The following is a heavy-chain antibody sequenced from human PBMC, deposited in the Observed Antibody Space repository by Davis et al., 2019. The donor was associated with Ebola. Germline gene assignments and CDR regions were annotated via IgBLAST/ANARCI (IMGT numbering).Heavy chain of an antibody. J-gene: IGHJ3*01. CDR1: GGSFSGYY. CDR3: VRRGSLYEKDAFDL. Sequence: MPGGSLRLSCAVYGGSFSGYYWSWIRQPPGKGLEWIGEINHSGSTNSNPSLKSRVTISVDTSKTQFSLRLTSVTAADTAVYYCVRRGSLYEKDAFDLWGQGTVVTVSS. CDR2: INHSGST. V-gene: IGHV4-34*01. D-gene: IGHD3-3*01.